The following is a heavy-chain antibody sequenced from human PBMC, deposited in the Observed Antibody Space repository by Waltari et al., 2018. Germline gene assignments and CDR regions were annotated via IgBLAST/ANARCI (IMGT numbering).Heavy chain of an antibody. D-gene: IGHD4-17*01. J-gene: IGHJ4*02. CDR3: ARPFDYGDYRANHLRGPFDY. CDR2: ISSDRSNK. V-gene: IGHV3-30*01. Sequence: QVQLVESGGGVVQPGRSLRLSCAASGFTFSSYAMHWVRQAPGKGLEWVAVISSDRSNKFYADSVKGRFTISRDNSKDTLYLQTNSLRAEDTAIYYCARPFDYGDYRANHLRGPFDYWGQGTLVTVSS. CDR1: GFTFSSYA.